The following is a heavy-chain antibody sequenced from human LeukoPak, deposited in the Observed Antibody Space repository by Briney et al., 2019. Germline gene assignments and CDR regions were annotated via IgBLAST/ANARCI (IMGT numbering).Heavy chain of an antibody. CDR1: GFILSDYY. J-gene: IGHJ4*02. CDR2: ISGSGSSI. V-gene: IGHV3-11*04. CDR3: ARGVTDDYVWGSYRYSANYYFDY. D-gene: IGHD3-16*02. Sequence: GGSLRLSCAASGFILSDYYMSWIRQAPGKGLEWVSYISGSGSSIYYADSVKGRFTISRDDAKNSLYLQMNSLRVEDSAVYYCARGVTDDYVWGSYRYSANYYFDYWGQGTLVTVSS.